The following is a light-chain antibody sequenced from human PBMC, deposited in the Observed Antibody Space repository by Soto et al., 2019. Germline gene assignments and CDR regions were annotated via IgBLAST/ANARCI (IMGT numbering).Light chain of an antibody. CDR2: DAS. V-gene: IGKV3-20*01. CDR3: QQYGSSPRT. CDR1: QSVRRY. Sequence: EIVLTQSPATLSLTPGERATLYCRASQSVRRYLAWYQQKPGQAPRLLIYDASTRATGIPARFSGSGSGTDFTLTITRLEPEDFAVYYCQQYGSSPRTFGQGTRLEIK. J-gene: IGKJ5*01.